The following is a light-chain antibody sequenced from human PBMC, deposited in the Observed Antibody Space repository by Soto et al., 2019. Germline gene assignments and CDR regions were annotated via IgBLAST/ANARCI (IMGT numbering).Light chain of an antibody. J-gene: IGLJ3*02. CDR2: EVS. Sequence: QSALTQPASVSGSPGQAITISCTGTSSDFGSYNLVSWYQQHPGKAPKLMIYEVSKRPSGVSNRFSGSKSGNTASLTISGLQAEDEADYYCCSYAGSSTWVFGGGTTLTVL. CDR3: CSYAGSSTWV. V-gene: IGLV2-23*02. CDR1: SSDFGSYNL.